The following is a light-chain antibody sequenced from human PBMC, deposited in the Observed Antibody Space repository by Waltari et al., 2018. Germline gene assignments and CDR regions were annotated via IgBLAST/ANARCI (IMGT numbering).Light chain of an antibody. V-gene: IGLV2-23*02. CDR2: EVS. CDR1: SSDVGSHNL. CDR3: CSHAGSSTVV. J-gene: IGLJ2*01. Sequence: QSALTQPASVSGSPGQSITISCTGTSSDVGSHNLVSWYPQHPGKAPKLMVSEVSKRPSGVSNRFSGSKSGNTASLAISGLQAGDEADYYCCSHAGSSTVVFGGGTKLTVL.